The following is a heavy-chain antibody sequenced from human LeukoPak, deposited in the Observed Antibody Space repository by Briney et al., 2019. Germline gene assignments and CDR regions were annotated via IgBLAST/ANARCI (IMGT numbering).Heavy chain of an antibody. CDR2: TKQDGSEK. Sequence: GGSLRLSCAASGFTFSNYWMGWVRQAPGKGLEWVANTKQDGSEKYYVDSVTGRFTISRDNAQNSLYLQMNSLRAEDTAVYYCARWATSFDLWGQGTLVTVSS. J-gene: IGHJ4*02. CDR3: ARWATSFDL. CDR1: GFTFSNYW. V-gene: IGHV3-7*01.